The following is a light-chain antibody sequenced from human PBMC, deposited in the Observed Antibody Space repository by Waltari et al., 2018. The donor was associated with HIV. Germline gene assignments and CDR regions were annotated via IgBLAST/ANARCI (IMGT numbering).Light chain of an antibody. J-gene: IGKJ1*01. CDR1: QSIKAW. Sequence: DIQMTQSPSTLSAFVGDRVTITCRASQSIKAWLAWYQQKPGKAPKLLIYKASTLEIGVPSRFSGSGSGTEFTLTISSLQPDDFATYYCQQYNPYPWTFGQGTKVEVK. CDR3: QQYNPYPWT. V-gene: IGKV1-5*03. CDR2: KAS.